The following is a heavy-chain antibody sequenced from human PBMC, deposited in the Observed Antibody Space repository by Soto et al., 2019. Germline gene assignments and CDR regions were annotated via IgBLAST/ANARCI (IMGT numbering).Heavy chain of an antibody. V-gene: IGHV4-34*01. Sequence: SGTLSLTCAVYGGSFSGYDWSWIRQPPGKGLEWIGEINHSGSTNYNPSLKRRGTISVDTSKNQFSLKLSSVTAADTAVYYCARGGYRLRYFDWLLKVGKDYYYSGMDVWGQGTTVNVSS. CDR3: ARGGYRLRYFDWLLKVGKDYYYSGMDV. CDR1: GGSFSGYD. J-gene: IGHJ6*02. CDR2: INHSGST. D-gene: IGHD3-9*01.